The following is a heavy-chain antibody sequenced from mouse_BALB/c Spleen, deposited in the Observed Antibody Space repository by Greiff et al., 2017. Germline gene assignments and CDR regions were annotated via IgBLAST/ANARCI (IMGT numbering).Heavy chain of an antibody. D-gene: IGHD6-1*01. CDR2: IRSKSNNYAT. CDR1: GFTFNTYA. V-gene: IGHV10-1*02. CDR3: VRGHGDY. Sequence: EVMLVESGGGLVQPKGSLKLSCAASGFTFNTYAMNWVRQAPGKGLEWVARIRSKSNNYATYYADSVKDRFTISRDDSQSMLYLQMNNLKTEDTAMYYCVRGHGDYWGQGTTLTVSS. J-gene: IGHJ2*01.